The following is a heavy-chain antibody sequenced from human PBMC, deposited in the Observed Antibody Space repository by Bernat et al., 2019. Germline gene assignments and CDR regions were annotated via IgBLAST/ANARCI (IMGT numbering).Heavy chain of an antibody. J-gene: IGHJ3*02. Sequence: QVQLVESGGGLVKPGGSLRLSCAASGFTFSDYYMSWIRQAPGKGLEWVSYISSSSSYTNYAGSVKGRFTISRDNAKNSLYLQMNSLRAEDTAVYYCARYLNYYDSSSYYRRVGAFDIWGQGTMVTVSS. CDR2: ISSSSSYT. CDR1: GFTFSDYY. V-gene: IGHV3-11*05. D-gene: IGHD3-22*01. CDR3: ARYLNYYDSSSYYRRVGAFDI.